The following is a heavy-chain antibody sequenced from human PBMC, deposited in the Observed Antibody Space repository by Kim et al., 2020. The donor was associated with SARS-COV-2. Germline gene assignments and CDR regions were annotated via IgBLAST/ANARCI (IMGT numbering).Heavy chain of an antibody. D-gene: IGHD2-15*01. V-gene: IGHV7-4-1*02. CDR2: INTNTGNP. Sequence: ASVKVSCKASGYTFTSYAMNWVRQAPGQGLEWMGWINTNTGNPTYAQGFTGRFVFSLDTSVSTAYLQISSLKAEDTAVYYCAREPYCSGGSCSPPGWFDPWGQATLVTVSS. CDR3: AREPYCSGGSCSPPGWFDP. J-gene: IGHJ5*02. CDR1: GYTFTSYA.